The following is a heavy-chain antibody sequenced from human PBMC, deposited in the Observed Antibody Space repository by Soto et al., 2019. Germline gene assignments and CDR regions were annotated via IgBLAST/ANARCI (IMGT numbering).Heavy chain of an antibody. V-gene: IGHV4-4*02. Sequence: QVQLQESGPGLVKPSGTLSLTCAVSGGSISSSNWWSWVLQPPGKGLEWIGEIYHSGSTNYNPSLTSRLTISVAESKNRFSLELSSATAADTAVYYGAVGTNVYGAYDGYYVCGMDVWVQGTTVTVSS. J-gene: IGHJ6*02. CDR3: AVGTNVYGAYDGYYVCGMDV. CDR1: GGSISSSNW. D-gene: IGHD4-17*01. CDR2: IYHSGST.